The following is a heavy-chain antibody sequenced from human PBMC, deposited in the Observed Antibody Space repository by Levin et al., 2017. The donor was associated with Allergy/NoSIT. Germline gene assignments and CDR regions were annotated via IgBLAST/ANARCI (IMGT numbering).Heavy chain of an antibody. V-gene: IGHV3-30-3*01. J-gene: IGHJ6*02. CDR3: ARELCSSTSCYYYYDYGMDV. CDR2: ISYDGSNK. CDR1: GFTFSSYA. D-gene: IGHD2-2*01. Sequence: SCAASGFTFSSYAMHWVRQAPGKGLEWVAVISYDGSNKYYADSVKGRFTISRDNSKNTLYLQMNSLRAEDTAVYYCARELCSSTSCYYYYDYGMDVWGQGTTVTVSS.